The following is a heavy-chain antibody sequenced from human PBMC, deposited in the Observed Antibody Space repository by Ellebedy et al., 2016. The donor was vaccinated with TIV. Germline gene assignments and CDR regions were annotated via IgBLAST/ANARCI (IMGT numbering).Heavy chain of an antibody. D-gene: IGHD6-19*01. CDR1: VGAITSTSYF. CDR2: IHYSGTT. V-gene: IGHV4-39*01. Sequence: MPSETLSLTCSVSVGAITSTSYFWAWIRQPPGKGLEWLGSIHYSGTTYYTPSLKSRVSIFVDTSKSQFSLKVTSVTAADTAVYYCARQGDGSGWSYKWFDPWGQGTLVTVSS. J-gene: IGHJ5*02. CDR3: ARQGDGSGWSYKWFDP.